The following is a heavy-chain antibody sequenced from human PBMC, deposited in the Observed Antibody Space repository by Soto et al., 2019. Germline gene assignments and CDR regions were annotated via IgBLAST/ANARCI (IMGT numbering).Heavy chain of an antibody. CDR1: GFTFSAYN. V-gene: IGHV3-21*01. CDR2: ISAGSLFI. J-gene: IGHJ4*02. D-gene: IGHD3-16*01. CDR3: ARSPGVGVRGAY. Sequence: PGGSLRLSCAGSGFTFSAYNINWVRQAPGKGLEWVSSISAGSLFIYQPDSMKGRFTISRDDARNSVYLHMGGLTAEDTAVYYCARSPGVGVRGAYWGQGTLVTVPS.